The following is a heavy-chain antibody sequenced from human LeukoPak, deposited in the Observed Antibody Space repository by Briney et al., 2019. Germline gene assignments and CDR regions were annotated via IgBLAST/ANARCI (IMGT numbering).Heavy chain of an antibody. D-gene: IGHD3-3*01. Sequence: GGSLRLSCTASGFTFGDYAMSWVRQAPGKGLEWVGFIRSKAYGGTTEYAASVKGRFTISRDDSKSIAYLQMNSLKTEDTAVYYCTRAESRFLDYYYYGMDVWGQGTTVTVSS. CDR1: GFTFGDYA. CDR3: TRAESRFLDYYYYGMDV. V-gene: IGHV3-49*04. CDR2: IRSKAYGGTT. J-gene: IGHJ6*02.